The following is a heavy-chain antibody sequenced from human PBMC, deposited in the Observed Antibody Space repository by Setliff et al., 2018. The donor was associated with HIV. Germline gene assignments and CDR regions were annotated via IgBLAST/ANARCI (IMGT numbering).Heavy chain of an antibody. CDR1: GGSISSSSYY. D-gene: IGHD3-10*01. CDR3: ARLYYYGSGNYNDAFDI. CDR2: IFHSGGT. Sequence: SETLSLTCTVSGGSISSSSYYWGWIRQPPGKGLEWIAYIFHSGGTYYNPSLKSRVTISVDTSKHQFSLRLSSVTAADTAVYYCARLYYYGSGNYNDAFDIWGQGTMVTVSS. V-gene: IGHV4-39*07. J-gene: IGHJ3*02.